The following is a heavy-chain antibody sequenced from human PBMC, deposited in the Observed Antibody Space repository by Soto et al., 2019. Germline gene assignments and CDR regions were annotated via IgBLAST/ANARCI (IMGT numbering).Heavy chain of an antibody. CDR1: GYTFTSYA. D-gene: IGHD3-10*01. V-gene: IGHV1-3*01. CDR3: ARDMGFGLSDY. CDR2: INAGNGNT. Sequence: QVQLVQSGAEVKKPGASVKVSCKASGYTFTSYAMHWVRQAPGQRLEWMGWINAGNGNTKYSQKFQGRVTITRDTSASTDYMELSSLRSEDTAAYYCARDMGFGLSDYGGQGTLVTVSS. J-gene: IGHJ4*02.